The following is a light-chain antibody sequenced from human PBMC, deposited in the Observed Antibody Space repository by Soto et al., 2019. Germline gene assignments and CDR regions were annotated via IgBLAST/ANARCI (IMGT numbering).Light chain of an antibody. V-gene: IGKV1-9*01. CDR1: QGISSY. CDR3: LQDHDDSWT. Sequence: DIQMTQSPSTLSATAGDRVTINCRASQGISSYLAWYQQKPGKAPKFLIYAASNLQSGVPSRFSGSGSGTEFTLTVSSLRPEDFATYYCLQDHDDSWTFGQGTKVDIK. CDR2: AAS. J-gene: IGKJ1*01.